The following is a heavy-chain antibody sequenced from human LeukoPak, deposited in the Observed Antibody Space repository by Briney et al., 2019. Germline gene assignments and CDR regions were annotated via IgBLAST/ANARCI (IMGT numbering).Heavy chain of an antibody. J-gene: IGHJ4*02. V-gene: IGHV3-23*01. Sequence: GGSLRLSCAASGFTFTAYAMSRARQAPGKGLEWVSAISGGGDSTYYADSVKGRFTISRDNSKNTLYLQMNSLTAEDTAVYHCAKGSWFGELSYFDFWGQGTLVTVSS. CDR3: AKGSWFGELSYFDF. CDR1: GFTFTAYA. D-gene: IGHD3-10*01. CDR2: ISGGGDST.